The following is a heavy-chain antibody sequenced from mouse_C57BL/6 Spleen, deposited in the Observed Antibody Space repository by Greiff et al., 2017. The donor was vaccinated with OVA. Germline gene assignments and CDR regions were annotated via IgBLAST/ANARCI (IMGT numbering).Heavy chain of an antibody. CDR3: ARDEGLRLFAY. Sequence: EVQVVESEGGLVQPGSSMKLSCTASGFTFSDYYMAWVRQVPEKGLEWVANINYDGSSTYYLDSLKSRFIISRDNAKNILYLQMSSLKSEDTATYYCARDEGLRLFAYWGQGTLVTVSA. CDR2: INYDGSST. D-gene: IGHD1-1*01. CDR1: GFTFSDYY. V-gene: IGHV5-16*01. J-gene: IGHJ3*01.